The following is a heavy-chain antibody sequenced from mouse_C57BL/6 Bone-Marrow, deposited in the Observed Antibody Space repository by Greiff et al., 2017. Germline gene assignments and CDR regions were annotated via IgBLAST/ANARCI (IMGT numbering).Heavy chain of an antibody. CDR3: TREGSYYPAWFAY. CDR1: GFTFSSDA. Sequence: EVQLVESGEGLVKPGGSLKLSCAASGFTFSSDAMSWVRQTPEKRLEWVAYISSGGGYTYYAATVKGRFTISRDNARNTLYLQMSSLKSEDTAMYYCTREGSYYPAWFAYWGQGTLVTVSA. V-gene: IGHV5-9-1*02. CDR2: ISSGGGYT. D-gene: IGHD2-1*01. J-gene: IGHJ3*01.